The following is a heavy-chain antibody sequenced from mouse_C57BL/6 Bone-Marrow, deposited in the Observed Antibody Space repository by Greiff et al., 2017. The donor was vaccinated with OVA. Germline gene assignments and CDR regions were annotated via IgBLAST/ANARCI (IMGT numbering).Heavy chain of an antibody. CDR3: TRDPYYSNYGWFAY. D-gene: IGHD2-5*01. Sequence: EVMLVESGEGLVKPGGSLKLSCAASGFTFSSYAMSWVRQTPEKRLEWVAYISSGGDYIYYADTVKGRFTISRDNARNTLYLQMSSLKSEDTAMYYCTRDPYYSNYGWFAYWGQGTLVTVSA. CDR2: ISSGGDYI. CDR1: GFTFSSYA. V-gene: IGHV5-9-1*02. J-gene: IGHJ3*01.